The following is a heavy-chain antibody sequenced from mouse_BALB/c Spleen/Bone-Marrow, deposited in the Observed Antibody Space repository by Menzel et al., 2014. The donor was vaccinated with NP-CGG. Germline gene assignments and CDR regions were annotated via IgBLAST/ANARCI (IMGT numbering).Heavy chain of an antibody. CDR1: GYSFTNYW. Sequence: QVQLKESGAELVRPGASVKLSCKASGYSFTNYWMNWVKQRPGQGLEWIGMIHPSDSVTRFNQNFKDKATLTVDKSSSTAYMQLSSLTSEDSAVYYCARRATTVVATDYWGQGTTLTVSS. CDR3: ARRATTVVATDY. V-gene: IGHV1-61*01. J-gene: IGHJ2*01. CDR2: IHPSDSVT. D-gene: IGHD1-1*01.